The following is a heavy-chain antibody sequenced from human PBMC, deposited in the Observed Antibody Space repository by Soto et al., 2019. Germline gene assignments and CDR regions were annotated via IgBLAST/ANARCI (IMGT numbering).Heavy chain of an antibody. D-gene: IGHD3-22*01. Sequence: ASVKVSCKASGYTFTSYGISWVRLAPGQGLEWMGWISAYNGNTNYAQKLQGRVTMTTDTSTSTAYMELRSLRSDDTAVYYCAREGDSSGFYYYYYYGMDVWGQGTTVTVSS. V-gene: IGHV1-18*01. J-gene: IGHJ6*02. CDR3: AREGDSSGFYYYYYYGMDV. CDR1: GYTFTSYG. CDR2: ISAYNGNT.